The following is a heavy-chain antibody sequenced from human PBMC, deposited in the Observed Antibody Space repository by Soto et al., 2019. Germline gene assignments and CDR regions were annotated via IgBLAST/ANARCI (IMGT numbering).Heavy chain of an antibody. J-gene: IGHJ6*03. CDR1: GGSVSSGSYY. Sequence: SETLSLTCTVSGGSVSSGSYYWSWIRQPPGKGLEWIGDINHSGSTNYNPSLKSRVTISVDTSKNQFSLKLSSVTAADTAVYYCARWGYGSGSYDYYYYYMDVWGKGTTVTVSS. V-gene: IGHV4-61*01. D-gene: IGHD3-10*01. CDR3: ARWGYGSGSYDYYYYYMDV. CDR2: INHSGST.